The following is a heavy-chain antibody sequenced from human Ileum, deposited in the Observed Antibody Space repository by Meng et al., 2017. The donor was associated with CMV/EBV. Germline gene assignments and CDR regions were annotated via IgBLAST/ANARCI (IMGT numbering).Heavy chain of an antibody. CDR3: ARDRDWTFDY. CDR2: MRSDGSDK. Sequence: ESGGAGVQPGGCLRLSFAASGLTFTKHGVHLLRQIPGKGPEWVPFMRSDGSDKYYVDSVKGRFTISRDNSKNTIYLQMNSLTTDDTVLYHYARDRDWTFDYWGQGTLVTVSS. V-gene: IGHV3-30*02. D-gene: IGHD3/OR15-3a*01. J-gene: IGHJ4*02. CDR1: GLTFTKHG.